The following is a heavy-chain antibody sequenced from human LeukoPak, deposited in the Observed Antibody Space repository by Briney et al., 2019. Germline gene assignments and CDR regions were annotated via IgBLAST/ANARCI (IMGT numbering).Heavy chain of an antibody. Sequence: ASVKDSCKHGVYTFIQYGSNWLRAAPGQGLEWMGWISAHNGDTNYAQKVRGRVTMTTDTSTSTAYMELRSLRSDDTDVYYCARGSPGDFDYWGQGTLVTVSS. CDR3: ARGSPGDFDY. D-gene: IGHD1-26*01. V-gene: IGHV1-18*01. J-gene: IGHJ4*02. CDR2: ISAHNGDT. CDR1: VYTFIQYG.